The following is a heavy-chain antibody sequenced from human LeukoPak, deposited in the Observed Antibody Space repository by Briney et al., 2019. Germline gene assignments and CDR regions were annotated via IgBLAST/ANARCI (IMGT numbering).Heavy chain of an antibody. CDR1: GYTITSYY. V-gene: IGHV1-46*01. CDR3: AGGGGREYDYVWGSYCFDY. D-gene: IGHD3-16*01. Sequence: ASVKVSCKASGYTITSYYMHWMRQAPGQGLEWMAVINPSAGSTAYAQKFQGRVTVTRDTSTSTAYMELSSLASEDTAVYYCAGGGGREYDYVWGSYCFDYWGQGTLVTVSS. CDR2: INPSAGST. J-gene: IGHJ4*02.